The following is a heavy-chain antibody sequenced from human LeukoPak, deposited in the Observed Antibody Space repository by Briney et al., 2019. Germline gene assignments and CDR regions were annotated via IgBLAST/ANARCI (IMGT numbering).Heavy chain of an antibody. V-gene: IGHV1-18*01. CDR3: ARDIAVAGTGGYFDY. J-gene: IGHJ4*02. Sequence: ASVKVSCKASGYTFTSYGISWVRQAPGQGLEWMGWISAYNGDTNYAQKFQGRVTITADKSTSTAYMELSSLRSEDTAVYYCARDIAVAGTGGYFDYWGQGTLVTVSS. CDR2: ISAYNGDT. CDR1: GYTFTSYG. D-gene: IGHD6-19*01.